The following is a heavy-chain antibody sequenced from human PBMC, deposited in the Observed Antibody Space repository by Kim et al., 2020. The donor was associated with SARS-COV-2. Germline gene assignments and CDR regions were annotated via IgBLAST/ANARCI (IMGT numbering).Heavy chain of an antibody. J-gene: IGHJ6*02. CDR2: ITDSGKNT. V-gene: IGHV3-23*01. D-gene: IGHD6-19*01. CDR3: VKHMSLGQWVVALDV. CDR1: GFTFSSYA. Sequence: GGSLRLSCAASGFTFSSYAMTWVRQSPGKGLEWVSTITDSGKNTYYANSVKGRFTISRENSKNTLYLQMNSLRAEDTALYYCVKHMSLGQWVVALDVWGQGTTVTVS.